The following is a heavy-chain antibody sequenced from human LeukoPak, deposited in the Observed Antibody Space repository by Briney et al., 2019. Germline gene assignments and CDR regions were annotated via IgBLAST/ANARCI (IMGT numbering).Heavy chain of an antibody. CDR3: ARLLHDNRGYYYFDF. V-gene: IGHV4-39*01. CDR1: GGSISSKTYY. Sequence: NPSETLSLTCTVSGGSISSKTYYWGWIRQPPGKGLEWIGSIYYSGNLYHNPSLKSRVTMSVDTSKNQFSLKLSSVTAADTAVYYCARLLHDNRGYYYFDFWGQGTLVTVSS. CDR2: IYYSGNL. J-gene: IGHJ4*02. D-gene: IGHD3-22*01.